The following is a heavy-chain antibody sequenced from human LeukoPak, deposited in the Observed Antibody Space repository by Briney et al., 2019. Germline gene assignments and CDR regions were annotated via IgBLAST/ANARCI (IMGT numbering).Heavy chain of an antibody. Sequence: GGSLRLSCAASGFTFSSYSMNWVRQAPGKGLEWVSYISSSSSTIYYADSVKGRFTISRDNAKNSLYLQMNSLRAEDTAVYYCASFWKDTKYYFDYWGQGTLVTVSS. CDR2: ISSSSSTI. CDR3: ASFWKDTKYYFDY. J-gene: IGHJ4*02. V-gene: IGHV3-48*01. CDR1: GFTFSSYS. D-gene: IGHD3-3*01.